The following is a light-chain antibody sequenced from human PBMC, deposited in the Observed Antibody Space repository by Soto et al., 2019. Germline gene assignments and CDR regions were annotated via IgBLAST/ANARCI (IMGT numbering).Light chain of an antibody. V-gene: IGLV1-47*01. CDR2: RNN. J-gene: IGLJ1*01. Sequence: QSVLTQPPSASGTPGQGVTISCSGSTSNIGSNYVYWYQQLPGTAPKLLIYRNNQRPSGVPDRFSGSKSGTSASLAISGLRSADAADYFCATWDDSLNGFYVFGTGTKVTVL. CDR1: TSNIGSNY. CDR3: ATWDDSLNGFYV.